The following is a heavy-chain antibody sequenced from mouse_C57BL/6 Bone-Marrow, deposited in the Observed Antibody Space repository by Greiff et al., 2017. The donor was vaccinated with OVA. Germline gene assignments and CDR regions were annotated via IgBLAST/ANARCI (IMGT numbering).Heavy chain of an antibody. V-gene: IGHV1-76*01. Sequence: VQLQQSGAELVRPGASVKLSCKASGYTFTDYYINWVKQWPGQGLEWIARIYPGSGNTYYNEKFKGKATLTAEKSSSTASMQLSSLTSEDSAVYFCARGKRGITTVKGDWYVDVWGTGTTVTVSS. CDR1: GYTFTDYY. CDR2: IYPGSGNT. D-gene: IGHD1-1*01. J-gene: IGHJ1*03. CDR3: ARGKRGITTVKGDWYVDV.